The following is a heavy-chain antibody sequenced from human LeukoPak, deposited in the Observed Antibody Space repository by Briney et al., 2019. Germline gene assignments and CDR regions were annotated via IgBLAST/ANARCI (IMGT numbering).Heavy chain of an antibody. CDR3: ARLRSDDYGDYELDY. CDR1: GYTFTGYY. V-gene: IGHV1-2*02. CDR2: INPNSGGT. Sequence: ASVKVSCKASGYTFTGYYMHWVRQVPGQGLEWMGWINPNSGGTNFAQRFQGRVTMTRDTSISTAYMELSRLRSDDTALYYCARLRSDDYGDYELDYWGQGTLVTVSS. D-gene: IGHD4-17*01. J-gene: IGHJ4*02.